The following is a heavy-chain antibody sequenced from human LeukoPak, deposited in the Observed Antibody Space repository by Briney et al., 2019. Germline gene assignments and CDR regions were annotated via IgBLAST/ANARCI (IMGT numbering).Heavy chain of an antibody. J-gene: IGHJ4*02. CDR3: ARRHSRSSYFDY. V-gene: IGHV4-39*01. Sequence: KPSETLSLTCTVSGGSVSSNGYFWNWIRQPPGNGLEWIGTISDSGDTYYNPSLKSRVTISADKAKNQFSLRLSSVTAAGTAVYYCARRHSRSSYFDYWGQGTLVTVSS. CDR1: GGSVSSNGYF. D-gene: IGHD6-6*01. CDR2: ISDSGDT.